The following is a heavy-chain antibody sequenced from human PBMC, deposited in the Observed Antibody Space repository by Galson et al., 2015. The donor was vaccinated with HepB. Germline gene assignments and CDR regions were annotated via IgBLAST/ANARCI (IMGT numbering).Heavy chain of an antibody. CDR1: GFTFSSYG. CDR3: ARDSGGSGWFAAKGY. D-gene: IGHD6-19*01. CDR2: IWYDGSNK. J-gene: IGHJ4*02. V-gene: IGHV3-33*01. Sequence: SLRLSCAASGFTFSSYGMHWVRQAPGKGLEWVAVIWYDGSNKYYADSVKGRFTISRDNSKNTLYLQMNSLRAEDTAVYYCARDSGGSGWFAAKGYWGQGTLVTVSS.